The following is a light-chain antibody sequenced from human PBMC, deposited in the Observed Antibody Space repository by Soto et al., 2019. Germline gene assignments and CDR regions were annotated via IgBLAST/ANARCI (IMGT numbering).Light chain of an antibody. V-gene: IGLV2-14*01. CDR2: EVS. CDR1: SSDVGGYNY. J-gene: IGLJ1*01. Sequence: QSALTQPACVSVSPGQSITISCTGTSSDVGGYNYVSWYQQHPGKAPKLMIYEVSNRPSGVSNRFSGSKSGNTASPTISGLQAEDEADYYCSSYTSSSTLYVFGTGTKVTVL. CDR3: SSYTSSSTLYV.